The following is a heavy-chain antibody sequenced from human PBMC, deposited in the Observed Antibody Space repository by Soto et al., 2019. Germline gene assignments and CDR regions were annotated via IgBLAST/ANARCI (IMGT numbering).Heavy chain of an antibody. V-gene: IGHV1-2*04. CDR3: AREVSEQDAFDI. CDR1: GYTFTGYY. D-gene: IGHD3-22*01. Sequence: ASVKVSCKASGYTFTGYYMHWVRKAPGQGLERMGWINPNSGGTNYAQKFQGWVTMTRDTSISTAYMELSRLRSDYTAVYYCAREVSEQDAFDIWGQGTMVTVSS. CDR2: INPNSGGT. J-gene: IGHJ3*02.